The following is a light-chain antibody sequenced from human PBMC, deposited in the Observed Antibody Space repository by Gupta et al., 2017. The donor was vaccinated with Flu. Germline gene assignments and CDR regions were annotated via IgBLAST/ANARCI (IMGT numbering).Light chain of an antibody. CDR1: QSISSW. J-gene: IGKJ2*01. CDR2: KAS. CDR3: QHDNSCPYT. V-gene: IGKV1-5*03. Sequence: DIQMTQSPSTLSASVGDRVTITCRASQSISSWLAWYQQKPGKAPKLLIYKASSLESGVPSRFSGSGSGTEFTLTISSLQPDDFATYYCQHDNSCPYTFGQGTKVEIK.